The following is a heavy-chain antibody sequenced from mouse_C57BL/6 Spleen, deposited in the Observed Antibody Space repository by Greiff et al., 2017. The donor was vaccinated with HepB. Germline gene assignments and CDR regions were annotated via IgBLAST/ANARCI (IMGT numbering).Heavy chain of an antibody. V-gene: IGHV2-2*01. D-gene: IGHD1-1*01. J-gene: IGHJ4*01. Sequence: VQLVESGPGLVQPSQSLSITCTVSGFSLTSYGVHWVRQSPGTGLEWLGVIWSGGSTDYNDAFISRLSISKDNSKSQVFFKMTSLQADDTAIYYCARSLPLANFYAMDDWGQGTSVTVSS. CDR1: GFSLTSYG. CDR3: ARSLPLANFYAMDD. CDR2: IWSGGST.